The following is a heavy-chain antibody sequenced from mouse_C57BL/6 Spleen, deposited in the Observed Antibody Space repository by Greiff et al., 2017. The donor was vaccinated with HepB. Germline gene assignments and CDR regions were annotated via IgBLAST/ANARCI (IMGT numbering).Heavy chain of an antibody. Sequence: QVQLKQSGAELVRPGASVTLSCKASGYTFTDYEMHWVKQTPVHGLEWIGAIDPETGGTAYNQKFKGKAILTADKSSSTAYMELRSLTSEDSAVYYCTTDYGYDGDYWGQGTTLTVSS. D-gene: IGHD2-2*01. CDR3: TTDYGYDGDY. CDR1: GYTFTDYE. V-gene: IGHV1-15*01. J-gene: IGHJ2*01. CDR2: IDPETGGT.